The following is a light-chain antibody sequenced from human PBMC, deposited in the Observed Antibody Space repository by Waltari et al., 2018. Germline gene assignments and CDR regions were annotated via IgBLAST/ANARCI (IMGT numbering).Light chain of an antibody. CDR3: QQSNNWPHT. CDR2: AAS. CDR1: QSVSSN. Sequence: EIVMTQSPATLSVSPGERATISCRASQSVSSNLVWYQQKPGQAPRLLIYAASTRATGIPARFSGSGSGTEFTLTISSLQSEDFAVYYCQQSNNWPHTFGQGTKVEIK. J-gene: IGKJ2*01. V-gene: IGKV3-15*01.